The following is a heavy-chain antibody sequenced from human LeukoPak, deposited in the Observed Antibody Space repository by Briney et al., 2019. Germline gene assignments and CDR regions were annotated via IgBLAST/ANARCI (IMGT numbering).Heavy chain of an antibody. Sequence: SETLSLTCTVSGGSISSYYWSWIRQPPGKELEWIGYIYYSGSTNYNPSLKSRVTISVDTSKNQFSLKLSSVTAAGTAVYYCARTLRVATIASFDYWGQGTLVTVSS. V-gene: IGHV4-59*08. CDR2: IYYSGST. CDR1: GGSISSYY. J-gene: IGHJ4*02. D-gene: IGHD5-12*01. CDR3: ARTLRVATIASFDY.